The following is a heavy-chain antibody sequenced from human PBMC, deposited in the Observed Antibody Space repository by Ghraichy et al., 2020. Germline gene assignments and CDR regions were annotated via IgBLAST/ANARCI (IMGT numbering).Heavy chain of an antibody. CDR1: GGSISSYY. CDR3: ARTQLGYCNSTSCYVYYYYGMDV. D-gene: IGHD2-2*01. CDR2: IYYSGST. Sequence: SGTLSLTCTVSGGSISSYYWSWIRQPPGKGLEWIGYIYYSGSTNYNPSLKSRVTISVDTSKNQFSLKLSSVTAADTAVYYCARTQLGYCNSTSCYVYYYYGMDVWGQGTTVTVSS. V-gene: IGHV4-59*01. J-gene: IGHJ6*02.